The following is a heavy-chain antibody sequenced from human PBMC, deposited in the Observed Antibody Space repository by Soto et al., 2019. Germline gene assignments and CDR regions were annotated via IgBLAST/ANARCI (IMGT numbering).Heavy chain of an antibody. D-gene: IGHD6-13*01. V-gene: IGHV3-9*01. CDR2: ISWNSGSI. J-gene: IGHJ6*02. CDR1: GSTFDDYA. CDR3: EKGIAAADHYYGMDV. Sequence: SLLLACAASGSTFDDYAMHWVRQAPGKGLEWVSGISWNSGSIGYADSVKGRFTISRDNAKNSLYLQMNSLRAEDTALYYCEKGIAAADHYYGMDVWGQGTKVTV.